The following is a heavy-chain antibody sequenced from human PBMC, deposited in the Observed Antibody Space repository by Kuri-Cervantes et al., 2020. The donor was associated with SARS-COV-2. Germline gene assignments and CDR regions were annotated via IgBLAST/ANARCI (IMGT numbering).Heavy chain of an antibody. CDR3: ARETYYDSSSYYQPEFINWFDS. D-gene: IGHD3-22*01. V-gene: IGHV4-39*07. CDR2: INHSGST. J-gene: IGHJ5*01. CDR1: GGSISSSLYY. Sequence: SETLSLTCTVSGGSISSSLYYWGWIRQPPGKGLEWIGEINHSGSTNYNPSLKSRVTISVDTSKNQFSLKLSSVTAEDTAVYYCARETYYDSSSYYQPEFINWFDSWGQGTLVTVSS.